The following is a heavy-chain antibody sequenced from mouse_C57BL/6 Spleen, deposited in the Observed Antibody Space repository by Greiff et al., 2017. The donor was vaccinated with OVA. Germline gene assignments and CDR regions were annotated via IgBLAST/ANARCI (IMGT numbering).Heavy chain of an antibody. CDR3: ARDQGTTVVANWYFDV. Sequence: EVQLQESGPGLVKPSQSLSLTCSVTGYSITSGYYWNWIRQFPGNKLEWMGYISYDGSNNYNPSLKNRNPITRDTSKNQFFLKLNSVTTEDTATYYGARDQGTTVVANWYFDVWGTGTTVTVSS. V-gene: IGHV3-6*01. D-gene: IGHD1-1*01. CDR1: GYSITSGYY. CDR2: ISYDGSN. J-gene: IGHJ1*03.